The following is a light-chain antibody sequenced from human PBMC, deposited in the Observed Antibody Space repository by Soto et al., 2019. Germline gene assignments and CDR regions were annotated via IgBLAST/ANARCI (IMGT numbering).Light chain of an antibody. CDR2: HAS. CDR1: QDISIY. Sequence: DIQMTQSPSSLSASVGDRVTITCQASQDISIYLSWFQQKPGEAPALLIFHASILETGVPSRFAGSGSGTDFTFTISSLQPEDIATYYCQQSDSLPLTFGGGTNVAI. V-gene: IGKV1-33*01. J-gene: IGKJ4*01. CDR3: QQSDSLPLT.